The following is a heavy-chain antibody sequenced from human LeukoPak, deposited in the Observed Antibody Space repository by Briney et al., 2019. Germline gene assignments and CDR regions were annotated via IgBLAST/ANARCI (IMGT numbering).Heavy chain of an antibody. Sequence: SETLSLTCAFYGGSFSGYYWSWIRQPPGKGLEWIGEINHSGSTNYNPSLKSRVTISVDTSKNQFSLKLSSVTAADTAVYYCARKGVIHYYGSGSYVYWGQGTLVTVSS. CDR1: GGSFSGYY. CDR3: ARKGVIHYYGSGSYVY. CDR2: INHSGST. V-gene: IGHV4-34*01. J-gene: IGHJ4*02. D-gene: IGHD3-10*01.